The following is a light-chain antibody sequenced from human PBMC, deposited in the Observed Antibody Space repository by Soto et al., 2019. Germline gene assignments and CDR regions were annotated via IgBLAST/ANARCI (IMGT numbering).Light chain of an antibody. J-gene: IGKJ1*01. CDR2: GAS. Sequence: EIVMTQSPATLSVSPGERATLSCRASQRISSNLAWYQQKPGQAPRLLIYGASTRATGIPARFSGSGSGTEFTLTISSLQSVDFAVYYCQQYNNWPQWTFGQGTKVEIK. V-gene: IGKV3-15*01. CDR1: QRISSN. CDR3: QQYNNWPQWT.